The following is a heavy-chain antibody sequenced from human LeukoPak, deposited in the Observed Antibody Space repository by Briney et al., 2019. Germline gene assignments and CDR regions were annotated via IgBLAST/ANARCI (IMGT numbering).Heavy chain of an antibody. V-gene: IGHV3-21*04. CDR1: QFTFSSYT. CDR3: AKERATTTTFDY. D-gene: IGHD1-26*01. Sequence: GGSLRLSCAASQFTFSSYTMNWVRRAPGKGLEWVSSISTRSDYIYYAESVKGRFTISRDNSKNTLYLQMDSLRTEDTAVYYCAKERATTTTFDYWGQGTLITVSS. CDR2: ISTRSDYI. J-gene: IGHJ4*02.